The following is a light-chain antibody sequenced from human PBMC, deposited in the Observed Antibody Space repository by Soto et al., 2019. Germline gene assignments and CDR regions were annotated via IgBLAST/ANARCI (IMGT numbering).Light chain of an antibody. CDR3: AAGDVSLVV. V-gene: IGLV1-44*01. Sequence: QSVLTQPPSASGTPGQRGTISCSGSSSNIGTNTVIWYQQLPGAAPKLLIYSDNQRPSGVPDRFSGSKSGTSVSLAISGLQSEDEADYYCAAGDVSLVVFGGGTKVTVL. J-gene: IGLJ2*01. CDR2: SDN. CDR1: SSNIGTNT.